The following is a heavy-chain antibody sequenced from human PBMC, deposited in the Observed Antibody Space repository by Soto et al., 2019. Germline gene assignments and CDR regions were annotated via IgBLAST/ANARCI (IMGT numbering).Heavy chain of an antibody. D-gene: IGHD3-3*01. V-gene: IGHV4-39*01. J-gene: IGHJ4*02. CDR3: ARHQYDFWSGRGAGVLDY. CDR2: IYYSGST. CDR1: GGSISSSSYY. Sequence: QLQLQESGPGLVKPSETLSLTCTVSGGSISSSSYYWGWIRQPPGKGLEWIGSIYYSGSTYYNPSLKSRVTISVDTSKNQFSLKLSSVTAADTAVYYCARHQYDFWSGRGAGVLDYWGQGTLVTVSS.